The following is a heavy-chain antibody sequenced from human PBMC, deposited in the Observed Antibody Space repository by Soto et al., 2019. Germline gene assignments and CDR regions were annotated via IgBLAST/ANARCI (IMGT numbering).Heavy chain of an antibody. D-gene: IGHD5-18*01. J-gene: IGHJ6*02. CDR3: ATMDTAMVYYGMDV. Sequence: ASVKVSCKASGGTSSSYAISWVRQAPGQGLEWMGGIIPIFGTANYAQKFQGRVTITADESTSTAYMELSSLRSEDTAVYYCATMDTAMVYYGMDVWGQGTTVTVSS. CDR2: IIPIFGTA. V-gene: IGHV1-69*13. CDR1: GGTSSSYA.